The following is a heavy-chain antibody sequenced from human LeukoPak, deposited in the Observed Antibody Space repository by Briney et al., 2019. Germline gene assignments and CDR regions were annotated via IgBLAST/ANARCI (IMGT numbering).Heavy chain of an antibody. CDR2: IYPGDSDT. CDR3: ATRRRGSGSYPYYFDY. D-gene: IGHD1-26*01. CDR1: GYSFTSYW. Sequence: GESLKISCKGSGYSFTSYWIGWVRQMPGKGLEWMGIIYPGDSDTRYSPSFQGQVTISADKSISTAYLQWSSLKASDTAMYHCATRRRGSGSYPYYFDYWGQGTLVTVSS. J-gene: IGHJ4*02. V-gene: IGHV5-51*01.